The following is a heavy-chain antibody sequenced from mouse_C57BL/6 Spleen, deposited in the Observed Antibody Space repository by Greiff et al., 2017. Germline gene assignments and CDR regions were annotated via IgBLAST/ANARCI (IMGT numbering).Heavy chain of an antibody. CDR3: ARGDWGDWYFDV. D-gene: IGHD4-1*01. CDR2: IYPGDGDT. V-gene: IGHV1-80*01. J-gene: IGHJ1*03. Sequence: VQGVESGAELVKPGASVKISCKASGYAFSSYWMNWVKQRPGKGLEWIGQIYPGDGDTNYNGKFKGKATLTADKSSSTAYMQLSSLTSEDSAVYFCARGDWGDWYFDVWGTGTTVTVSS. CDR1: GYAFSSYW.